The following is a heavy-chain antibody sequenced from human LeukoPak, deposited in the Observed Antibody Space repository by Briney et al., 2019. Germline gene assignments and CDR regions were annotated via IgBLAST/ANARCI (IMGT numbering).Heavy chain of an antibody. D-gene: IGHD6-13*01. J-gene: IGHJ4*02. CDR2: ISYDGSNK. Sequence: PGRSLRLSCAASGFTFSSYAMHWVRQAPGKGLEWVAVISYDGSNKYYADSVKGRFTISRDNSKNTLYLQMNSLRAEDTAVYYCARDRKAAAGIFDYWGQGTLVTVSS. CDR1: GFTFSSYA. CDR3: ARDRKAAAGIFDY. V-gene: IGHV3-30-3*01.